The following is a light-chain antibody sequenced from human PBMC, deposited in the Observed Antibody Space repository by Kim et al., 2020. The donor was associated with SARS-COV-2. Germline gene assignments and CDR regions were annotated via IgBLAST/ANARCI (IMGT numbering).Light chain of an antibody. J-gene: IGKJ4*01. V-gene: IGKV4-1*01. Sequence: DIVMTQSPDSLAVSLGERATLNCKSSQTILYSSTNRNYLSWYQQKPGQPPKLLIYWASTRESGVPDRCSGSGSGTNFTLTISSLQAEDVALYYCHQYYGIPRTFGGGTKVDIK. CDR3: HQYYGIPRT. CDR2: WAS. CDR1: QTILYSSTNRNY.